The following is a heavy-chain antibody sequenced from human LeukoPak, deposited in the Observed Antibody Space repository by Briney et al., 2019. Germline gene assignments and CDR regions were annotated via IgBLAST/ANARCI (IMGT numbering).Heavy chain of an antibody. V-gene: IGHV1-2*06. Sequence: ASVKVSCKASGYTFTGYYMHWVRQAPGQGLEWMGRINPNSGGTNYAQKFQGRVTMTRDTSISTAYMELSRLRSDDTAVYYCAARKGRYFDWLEFDYWGQGTLVTVSS. CDR1: GYTFTGYY. D-gene: IGHD3-9*01. J-gene: IGHJ4*02. CDR3: AARKGRYFDWLEFDY. CDR2: INPNSGGT.